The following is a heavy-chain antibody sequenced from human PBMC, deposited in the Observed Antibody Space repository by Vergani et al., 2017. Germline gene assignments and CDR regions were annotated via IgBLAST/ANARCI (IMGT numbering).Heavy chain of an antibody. CDR3: ARKQYFDWHATDAFDI. D-gene: IGHD3-9*01. CDR1: GGSFSGYY. Sequence: QVQLQQWGAGLLKPSETLSLTCAVYGGSFSGYYWSWIRQPPGKGLEWIGEINHSGSTNYNPSLKSRVTISVDTSKNQFSLKLSSVTAADTAVYYCARKQYFDWHATDAFDIWGQGTMVTVSS. CDR2: INHSGST. J-gene: IGHJ3*02. V-gene: IGHV4-34*01.